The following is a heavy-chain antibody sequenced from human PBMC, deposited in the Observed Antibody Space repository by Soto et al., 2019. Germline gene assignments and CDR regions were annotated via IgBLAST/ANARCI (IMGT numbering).Heavy chain of an antibody. V-gene: IGHV4-31*03. CDR1: GGSISSGGYY. CDR2: IYYSGST. CDR3: ARSSYDSSGTAADP. J-gene: IGHJ5*02. Sequence: QVQLQESGPGLVKPSQTLSLTCTVSGGSISSGGYYWSWIRQHPGKGLEWIGYIYYSGSTYYNPSLKSRFTISVDTSKNQFSLKLCSVTAADTAVYYCARSSYDSSGTAADPWGQGTLVTVSS. D-gene: IGHD3-22*01.